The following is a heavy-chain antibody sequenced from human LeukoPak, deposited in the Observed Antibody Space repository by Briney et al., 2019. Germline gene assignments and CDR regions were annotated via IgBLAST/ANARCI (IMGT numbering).Heavy chain of an antibody. D-gene: IGHD3-22*01. CDR2: IKQDGSEK. Sequence: GGSLRLSCAASGFTFSSYWMSWVRQAPGKGLEWVANIKQDGSEKYYVDSVKGRFTISRDNAKNSLYLQMNSLRAEDTAVYYCARDLTTGYYDSSDAFDIWGQGTMVTVSS. V-gene: IGHV3-7*01. CDR1: GFTFSSYW. J-gene: IGHJ3*02. CDR3: ARDLTTGYYDSSDAFDI.